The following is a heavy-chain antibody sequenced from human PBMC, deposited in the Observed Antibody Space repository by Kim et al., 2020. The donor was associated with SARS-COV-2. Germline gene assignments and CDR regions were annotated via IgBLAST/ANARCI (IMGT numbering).Heavy chain of an antibody. Sequence: ASVKVSCKASGYTFTSYGISWVRQAPGQGLEWMGWISAYNGNTNYAQKLQGRVTMTTDTSTSTAYMELRSLRSDDTAVYYCARVFMIMVRGVIHDNWFDPWGQGTLVTVSS. CDR3: ARVFMIMVRGVIHDNWFDP. CDR2: ISAYNGNT. J-gene: IGHJ5*02. V-gene: IGHV1-18*01. D-gene: IGHD3-10*01. CDR1: GYTFTSYG.